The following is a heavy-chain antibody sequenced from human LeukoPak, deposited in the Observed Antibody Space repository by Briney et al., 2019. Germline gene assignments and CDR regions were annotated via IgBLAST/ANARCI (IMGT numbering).Heavy chain of an antibody. Sequence: PGGSLRLSCAASGFTVSSNYMSWVRQAPGKGLEWVSAISGSGTSTYYADSVKGRFTISRDNSKNTLYLQMNSLRAEDTAVYYCAKGNYDILTGYLYYFDYWGQGTLVTVSS. CDR2: ISGSGTST. CDR1: GFTVSSNY. D-gene: IGHD3-9*01. CDR3: AKGNYDILTGYLYYFDY. J-gene: IGHJ4*02. V-gene: IGHV3-23*01.